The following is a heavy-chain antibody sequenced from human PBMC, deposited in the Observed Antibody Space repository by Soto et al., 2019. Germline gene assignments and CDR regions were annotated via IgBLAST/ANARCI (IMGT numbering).Heavy chain of an antibody. Sequence: QVQLVQSGAEVKKPGASVKVSCKASGYTFTSYGISWVRQAPGQGLEWMGWISAYNRNTNYAQQLQGRFAMTTDTSTSTAYMELRSLRSDDTAVYYGARGCNTGGGNSCTPWGQGTLVTVSS. CDR3: ARGCNTGGGNSCTP. D-gene: IGHD2-21*02. V-gene: IGHV1-18*04. CDR2: ISAYNRNT. J-gene: IGHJ5*02. CDR1: GYTFTSYG.